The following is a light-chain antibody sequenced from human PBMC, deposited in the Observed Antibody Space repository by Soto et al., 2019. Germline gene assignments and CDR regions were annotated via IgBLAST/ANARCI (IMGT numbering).Light chain of an antibody. CDR1: QSVSDN. J-gene: IGKJ2*01. V-gene: IGKV3-15*01. Sequence: EIVMTQSPATLSVSPGERVTLSCRASQSVSDNLAWYQQKPGQAPRLLIYGASTRATTTPARFSGSGSGTECTLTISSLQSEDFAVYFCQQSNNWPYTFGQGTKLDIK. CDR2: GAS. CDR3: QQSNNWPYT.